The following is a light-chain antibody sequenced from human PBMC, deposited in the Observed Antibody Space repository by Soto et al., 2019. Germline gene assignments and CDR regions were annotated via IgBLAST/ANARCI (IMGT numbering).Light chain of an antibody. CDR3: QQRSNWPPIT. V-gene: IGKV3-11*01. CDR1: QSVSSF. J-gene: IGKJ5*01. CDR2: DAV. Sequence: EIVLRQSPGTLSLSPGERAHLSCRASQSVSSFLVWYQQKPGQAPRLLSYDAVNRVTGIPDRFSVIGFGTDFSLTISSLEPEDAAVYYGQQRSNWPPITFGQGTRLEN.